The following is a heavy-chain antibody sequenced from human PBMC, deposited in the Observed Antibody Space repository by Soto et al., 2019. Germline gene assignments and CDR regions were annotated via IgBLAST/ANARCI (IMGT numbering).Heavy chain of an antibody. V-gene: IGHV3-30-3*01. D-gene: IGHD3-22*01. CDR2: ISYDGSNK. Sequence: QSGGSLRLSCAASGFTFSSYAMHWVRQAPGKGLEWVAVISYDGSNKYYADSVKGRFTISRDNSKNTLYLQMNSLRAEDTAVYYCARASYYYDSSGYGNVNWFDPWGQGTLVTVSS. CDR1: GFTFSSYA. J-gene: IGHJ5*02. CDR3: ARASYYYDSSGYGNVNWFDP.